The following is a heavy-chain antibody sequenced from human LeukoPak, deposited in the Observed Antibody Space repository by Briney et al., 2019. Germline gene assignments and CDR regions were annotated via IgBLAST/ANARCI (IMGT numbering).Heavy chain of an antibody. CDR3: ANGGTYSRGP. CDR1: GFTFSNSW. Sequence: PGGSLRLSCAASGFTFSNSWMSWVRQAPGKGLEWVATIKPDGSAQYYVDSVKGRFTISRDNAKNSLFLQINSLRAEDTAVYYCANGGTYSRGPWGQGTLVTVSS. V-gene: IGHV3-7*01. CDR2: IKPDGSAQ. D-gene: IGHD3-22*01. J-gene: IGHJ5*02.